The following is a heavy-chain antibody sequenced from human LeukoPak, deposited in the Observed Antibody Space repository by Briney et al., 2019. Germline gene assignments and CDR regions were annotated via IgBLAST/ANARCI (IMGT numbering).Heavy chain of an antibody. D-gene: IGHD2-15*01. J-gene: IGHJ2*01. CDR2: IYHSGST. CDR1: GGSISSGGYS. Sequence: SETLSLTCAVSGGSISSGGYSWSWIRQPPGKGLEWIGYIYHSGSTYYNSSLKSRVTISVDRSKNQFSLKLSSVTAADTAVYYCARGGYCSGGSCYSFWYFDLWGRGTLVTVSS. V-gene: IGHV4-30-2*01. CDR3: ARGGYCSGGSCYSFWYFDL.